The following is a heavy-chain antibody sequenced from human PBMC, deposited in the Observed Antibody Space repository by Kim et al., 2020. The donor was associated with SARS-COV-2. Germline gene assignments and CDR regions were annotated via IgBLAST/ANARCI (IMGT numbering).Heavy chain of an antibody. CDR3: ARVGSSGWYGYGMDV. Sequence: ADSVKGRFTIARDNAKNSLYLQMNSLRAEDTALYHCARVGSSGWYGYGMDVWGQGTTVTVSS. J-gene: IGHJ6*02. D-gene: IGHD6-19*01. V-gene: IGHV3-20*01.